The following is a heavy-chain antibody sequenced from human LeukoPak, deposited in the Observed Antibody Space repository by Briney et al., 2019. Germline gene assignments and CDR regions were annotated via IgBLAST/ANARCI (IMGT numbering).Heavy chain of an antibody. CDR1: GYTFTSYG. CDR3: ATLPILYCSSTSCHDRMFDP. V-gene: IGHV1-18*01. CDR2: ISAYNGNT. J-gene: IGHJ5*02. Sequence: GASVKVSCKASGYTFTSYGISWVRQAPGQGLEWMGWISAYNGNTNYAQKLQGRVTMTTDTSTSTAYMELRSLRSDDTAVYYCATLPILYCSSTSCHDRMFDPWGQGTLVTVSS. D-gene: IGHD2-2*01.